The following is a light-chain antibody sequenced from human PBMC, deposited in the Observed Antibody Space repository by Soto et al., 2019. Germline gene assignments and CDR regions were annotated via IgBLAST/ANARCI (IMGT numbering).Light chain of an antibody. CDR3: QHYNSYSEA. V-gene: IGKV1-5*03. J-gene: IGKJ1*01. CDR2: KAS. CDR1: QSISDY. Sequence: DIQMTQSPSNLSASVGDRVIITCRASQSISDYLAWYQQKPGKAPKLLIYKASTLKSGVPSRFSGSGSGTEFTLTISSLQPDDFATYYCQHYNSYSEAFGQGTKVDIK.